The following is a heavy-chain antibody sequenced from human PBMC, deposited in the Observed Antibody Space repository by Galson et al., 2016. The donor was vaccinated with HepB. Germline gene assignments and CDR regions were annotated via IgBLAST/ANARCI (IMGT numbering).Heavy chain of an antibody. D-gene: IGHD4-17*01. CDR2: INPNSGYT. V-gene: IGHV1-2*02. CDR1: GYIFTAYY. Sequence: SVKVSCKASGYIFTAYYLHWVRQAPGQGLEWMGWINPNSGYTHFAQQFQGRLTMTRDTSITTAYMDLSSLRSHDTAVYYCARGNRIDDGDPYYYYFMDFWGKGTTVTVSS. CDR3: ARGNRIDDGDPYYYYFMDF. J-gene: IGHJ6*03.